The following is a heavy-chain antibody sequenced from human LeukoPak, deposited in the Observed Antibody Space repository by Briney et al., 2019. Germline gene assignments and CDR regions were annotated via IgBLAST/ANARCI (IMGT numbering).Heavy chain of an antibody. J-gene: IGHJ4*02. CDR3: ARGGTTEYDY. CDR1: GGSISSGGYS. Sequence: PSETLSLACAVSGGSISSGGYSWSWIRQPPGKGLEWIGYIYHSGSTYYNPSLKSRVTISVDRSKNQFSLKLSSVTAADTAMYYCARGGTTEYDYWGQGTLVTVSS. D-gene: IGHD1-26*01. CDR2: IYHSGST. V-gene: IGHV4-30-2*01.